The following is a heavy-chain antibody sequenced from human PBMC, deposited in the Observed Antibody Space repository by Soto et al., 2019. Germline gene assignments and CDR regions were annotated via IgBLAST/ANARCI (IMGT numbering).Heavy chain of an antibody. Sequence: EVQLVESGGGLVQPGGSVRLSCAASGSTFRSSWMAWVRQAPGRGLEWVASIKEDGSETFYVDSVKGRFTISRDNARNSLYLQMNSLRVEDTAVYYCGSDRAYSCLDYWGQGTQVTVAS. D-gene: IGHD2-2*01. V-gene: IGHV3-7*05. CDR1: GSTFRSSW. CDR3: GSDRAYSCLDY. CDR2: IKEDGSET. J-gene: IGHJ4*02.